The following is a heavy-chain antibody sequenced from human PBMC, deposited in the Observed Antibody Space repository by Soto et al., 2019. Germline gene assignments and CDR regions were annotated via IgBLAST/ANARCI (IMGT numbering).Heavy chain of an antibody. CDR2: IIPLFGTT. J-gene: IGHJ6*02. D-gene: IGHD3-10*01. CDR1: GDTFKNCV. V-gene: IGHV1-69*01. CDR3: AAELSIGKLSVV. Sequence: QVQVVQSGVEVRRPGSSVKVSCKASGDTFKNCVISWVRQAPGQGLEWMGGIIPLFGTTDFAQRFQGRLTITTDEATTKAYMELTRLRSEDKATYGCAAELSIGKLSVVWGQGTTVIVSS.